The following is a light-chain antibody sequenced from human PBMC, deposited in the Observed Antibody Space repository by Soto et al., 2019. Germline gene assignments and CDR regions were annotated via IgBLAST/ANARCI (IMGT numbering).Light chain of an antibody. CDR2: GAS. CDR3: QHYNNWPPGRT. CDR1: QSVSSN. Sequence: EIVMTQSPATLSVSPGERATLSCRASQSVSSNLAWYQQKPGQAPRLLIYGASTRATGIPARFSGSGSGTEFTLTISSLQSEASALYYCQHYNNWPPGRTLGQGTKVDIK. J-gene: IGKJ1*01. V-gene: IGKV3-15*01.